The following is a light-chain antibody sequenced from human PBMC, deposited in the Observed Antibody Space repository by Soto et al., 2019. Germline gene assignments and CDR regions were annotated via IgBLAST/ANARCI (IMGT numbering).Light chain of an antibody. CDR1: QSISTY. Sequence: EIVLTQSPATLSLSPGERATLSCRASQSISTYLAWYQQKAGQAPRLLIYGASTRATGIPARFSGSGSGTEFTLTISGLQSEDFAVYYCQQYSIWRTFGQGTRLEIK. V-gene: IGKV3-15*01. J-gene: IGKJ5*01. CDR2: GAS. CDR3: QQYSIWRT.